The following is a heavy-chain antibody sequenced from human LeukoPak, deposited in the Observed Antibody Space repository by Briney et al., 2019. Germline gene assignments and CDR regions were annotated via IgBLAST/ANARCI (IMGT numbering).Heavy chain of an antibody. CDR3: ARDRYGDFEDY. Sequence: GKGLQWIGYISYSGTPYYNPSLNSRVTISLDTSKNQFSLRLNSVTAADTAMYYCARDRYGDFEDYWGQGTLVTVSS. CDR2: ISYSGTP. D-gene: IGHD4-17*01. V-gene: IGHV4-30-4*01. J-gene: IGHJ4*02.